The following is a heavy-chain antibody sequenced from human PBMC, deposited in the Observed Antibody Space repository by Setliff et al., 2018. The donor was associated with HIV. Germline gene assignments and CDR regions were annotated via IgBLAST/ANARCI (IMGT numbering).Heavy chain of an antibody. V-gene: IGHV4-31*03. CDR2: FYYRGTT. J-gene: IGHJ6*03. Sequence: SVTLSLTCTVTGGSISGNYYWTWIRQHPGKGLEWIGYFYYRGTTYYTPSLKSRVTISVDSSKNQFSLKLTSVTAADTAVYYCARGNIDYWTGYYSRSGYFYYMDVWGRGTTVTVSS. CDR3: ARGNIDYWTGYYSRSGYFYYMDV. D-gene: IGHD3-3*01. CDR1: GGSISGNYY.